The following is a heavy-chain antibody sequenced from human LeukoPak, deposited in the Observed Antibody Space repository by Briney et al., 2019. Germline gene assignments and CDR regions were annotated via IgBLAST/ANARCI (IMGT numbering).Heavy chain of an antibody. Sequence: GGSLRLSCAASAFTFSSSAMSWVRQAPGKGLEWVSAISNSGGNTYHADSVKGRFTIFRDNSKNTLYLQLSSLRAEDTAVYYCAKQLGYCSDGSCYFDYWGQGTLVTVSS. CDR3: AKQLGYCSDGSCYFDY. CDR2: ISNSGGNT. J-gene: IGHJ4*02. CDR1: AFTFSSSA. D-gene: IGHD2-15*01. V-gene: IGHV3-23*01.